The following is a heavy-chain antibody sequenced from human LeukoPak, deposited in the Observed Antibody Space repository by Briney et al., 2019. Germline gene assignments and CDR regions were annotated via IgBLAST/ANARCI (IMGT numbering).Heavy chain of an antibody. D-gene: IGHD3-3*02. J-gene: IGHJ5*02. CDR2: ISSRGSII. CDR1: GFTYSSYE. V-gene: IGHV3-48*03. CDR3: ARQISTGGRWFDP. Sequence: GGSLRLSCAASGFTYSSYEMNWVRQAPGKGLEWVSYISSRGSIIYYADYVKGRFTISRDNAKNSLYLQMNSLRAEDTAVYYCARQISTGGRWFDPWGQGTLVTVSS.